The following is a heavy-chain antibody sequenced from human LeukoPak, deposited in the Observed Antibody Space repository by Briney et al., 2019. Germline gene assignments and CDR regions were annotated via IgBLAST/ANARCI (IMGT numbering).Heavy chain of an antibody. V-gene: IGHV3-74*01. D-gene: IGHD1-26*01. CDR1: GFTFSSHW. J-gene: IGHJ4*02. Sequence: GGSLRLSCAVSGFTFSSHWMHWVRQAPGKGLVWASRINGDGSSTSYADSVKGRFTSSRDNAKNTLYLQMNSLKAEDTAVYYCARDGLFSGSSDYWGQGTLVTVSS. CDR3: ARDGLFSGSSDY. CDR2: INGDGSST.